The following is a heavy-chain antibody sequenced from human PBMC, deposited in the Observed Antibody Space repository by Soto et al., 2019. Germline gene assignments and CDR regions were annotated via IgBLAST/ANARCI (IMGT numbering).Heavy chain of an antibody. CDR3: TIGSWSGEVFDI. CDR2: IIPMLGVR. D-gene: IGHD2-21*01. Sequence: QVQLVQSGAEVKKPGSSVKVSCKDSGGTFSTYSMFWVRQAPGQGLEWMGRIIPMLGVRNYAQRFQDRVAIIADKSTATVHMELSSLRSEDTALYYCTIGSWSGEVFDIWGQGTMVTVSS. CDR1: GGTFSTYS. J-gene: IGHJ3*02. V-gene: IGHV1-69*02.